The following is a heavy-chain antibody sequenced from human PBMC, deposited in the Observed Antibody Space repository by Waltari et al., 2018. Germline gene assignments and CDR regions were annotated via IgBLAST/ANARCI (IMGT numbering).Heavy chain of an antibody. CDR1: GGSISSSSYY. D-gene: IGHD3-22*01. Sequence: QLQLQESGPGLVKPSETLSLTCTVSGGSISSSSYYWGWIRQPQGKGLEWIGSIYYSGSTYYNPSLKSRVTISVDTSKNQFSLKLSSVTAADTAVYYCARLVEDYYDSSGYYPSNYYYYYMDVWGKGTTVTVSS. CDR2: IYYSGST. V-gene: IGHV4-39*01. J-gene: IGHJ6*03. CDR3: ARLVEDYYDSSGYYPSNYYYYYMDV.